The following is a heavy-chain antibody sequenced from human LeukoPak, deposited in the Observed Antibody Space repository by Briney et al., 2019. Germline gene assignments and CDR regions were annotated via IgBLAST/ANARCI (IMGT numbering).Heavy chain of an antibody. V-gene: IGHV4-34*01. CDR3: ARATYYYDSSAHGGAFDI. CDR1: GGSFSGYY. Sequence: PSETLSLTCAVYGGSFSGYYWSWTRQPPGKGLEWIGEINHSGSTNYNPSLKSRVTISVDTSKNQFSLKLSSVTAADTAVYYCARATYYYDSSAHGGAFDIWGQGTMVTVSS. CDR2: INHSGST. J-gene: IGHJ3*02. D-gene: IGHD3-22*01.